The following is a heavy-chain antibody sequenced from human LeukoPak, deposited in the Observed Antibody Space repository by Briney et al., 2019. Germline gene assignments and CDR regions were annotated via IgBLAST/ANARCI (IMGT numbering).Heavy chain of an antibody. CDR2: ISWDGGDT. D-gene: IGHD4-17*01. J-gene: IGHJ4*02. Sequence: GGSLRLSCAASGFTFDDYAMHWVSQAPGKGLEWVSLISWDGGDTYYADSVKGRFTISRDNAKDSLYLQMNSLRAEDTAMYYCARDHGDYDYWGQGTLVTVSS. CDR1: GFTFDDYA. V-gene: IGHV3-43D*03. CDR3: ARDHGDYDY.